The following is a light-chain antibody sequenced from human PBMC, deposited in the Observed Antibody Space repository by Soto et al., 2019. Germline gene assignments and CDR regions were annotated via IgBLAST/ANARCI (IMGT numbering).Light chain of an antibody. CDR3: QVWDSSSDHPV. CDR1: NIGIKS. CDR2: DDG. J-gene: IGLJ2*01. Sequence: SDELTQPPSVSVAPGQAARSTCGGNNIGIKSVHWYHQKAGQAPVLVVHDDGVRPSGIPERFSGSNSGNTATLTISRVEAGDEADYYCQVWDSSSDHPVFGGGTKLTVL. V-gene: IGLV3-21*02.